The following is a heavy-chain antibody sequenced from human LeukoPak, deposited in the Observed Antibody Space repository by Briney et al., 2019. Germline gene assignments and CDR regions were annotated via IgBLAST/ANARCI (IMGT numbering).Heavy chain of an antibody. D-gene: IGHD2-15*01. CDR1: GFPFSGSG. V-gene: IGHV3-33*06. Sequence: GSSLRLSCAASGFPFSGSGMHWVCQAPGKGLEWVAVIWYDGSHQYYADSVKGRFTISRDNSKNTLDLQMNSLRVEDTAVYFCAKDKDTPATAQPQRGYFESWGQGTLVTVSS. CDR2: IWYDGSHQ. CDR3: AKDKDTPATAQPQRGYFES. J-gene: IGHJ4*02.